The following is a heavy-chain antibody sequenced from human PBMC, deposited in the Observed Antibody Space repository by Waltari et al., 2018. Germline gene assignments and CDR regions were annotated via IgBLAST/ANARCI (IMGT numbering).Heavy chain of an antibody. V-gene: IGHV4-34*02. CDR1: GGSFSGYY. CDR3: AAGNRGALPF. CDR2: INHSGGT. J-gene: IGHJ4*02. Sequence: QVQLQQWGAGLLKPSETLSLTCAVYGGSFSGYYWTWIRQSPGKGLEWIGEINHSGGTSDNPSLRSRLTILQDTSKNHFSLKLTSVTAADTAEYFWAAGNRGALPFWGQGTVVTVSS. D-gene: IGHD3-10*01.